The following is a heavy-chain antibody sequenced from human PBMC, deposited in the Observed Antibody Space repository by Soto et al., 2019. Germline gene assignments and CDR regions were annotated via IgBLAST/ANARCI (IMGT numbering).Heavy chain of an antibody. J-gene: IGHJ2*01. CDR1: GFTFSSYW. V-gene: IGHV3-74*01. CDR3: ARGGSLNWYFDL. D-gene: IGHD1-26*01. Sequence: EVQLVESGGGLVQPGGALRLSCAASGFTFSSYWMHWVRQAPGKGLVWVSRINSDGSSTSYADSVKGRFTISRDNAKNTLYLPMNSLRAEDTAVYYCARGGSLNWYFDLWGSGTLVTVSS. CDR2: INSDGSST.